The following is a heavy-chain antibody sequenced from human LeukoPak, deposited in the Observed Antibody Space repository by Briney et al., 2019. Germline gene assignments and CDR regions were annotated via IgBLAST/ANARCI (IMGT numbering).Heavy chain of an antibody. Sequence: PGRSLRLSCAASGFTFSSYAMHWVRQAPGKGLEWVAVTSYDGSNKYYADSVKGRFTISRDNSKNTLYLQMNSLRAEDTAVYYCARDKVSSSWYEGGEWFDPWGQGTLVTVSS. CDR1: GFTFSSYA. CDR3: ARDKVSSSWYEGGEWFDP. CDR2: TSYDGSNK. V-gene: IGHV3-30-3*01. J-gene: IGHJ5*02. D-gene: IGHD6-13*01.